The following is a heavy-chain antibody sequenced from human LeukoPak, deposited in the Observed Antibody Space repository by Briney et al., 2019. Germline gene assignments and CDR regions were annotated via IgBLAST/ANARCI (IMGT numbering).Heavy chain of an antibody. Sequence: PGGSLRLSCAASGFTFSSYAMSWVRQAPGKGLEWVSAISGSGGSTYYADSVKGRFTISRDNSKNTLYLQMNSLRAEDTAVYYCARDSTYYYGSGSYDPPGDYWGQGTLVTASS. CDR1: GFTFSSYA. V-gene: IGHV3-23*01. CDR2: ISGSGGST. J-gene: IGHJ4*02. D-gene: IGHD3-10*01. CDR3: ARDSTYYYGSGSYDPPGDY.